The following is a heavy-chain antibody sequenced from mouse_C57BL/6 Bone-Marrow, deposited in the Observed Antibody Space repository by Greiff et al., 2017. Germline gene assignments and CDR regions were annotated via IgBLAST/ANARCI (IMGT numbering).Heavy chain of an antibody. CDR1: GYTFTDYY. D-gene: IGHD1-1*01. Sequence: VQLQQSGPVLVKPGASVKMSCKASGYTFTDYYMNWVKQSHGKSLEWIGVINPYNGGTSYNQKFKGKATLTVDKSSSTAYMELNSLTSEDSAVYYCAREGVVAPFDYWGQGTTLTVSS. CDR3: AREGVVAPFDY. V-gene: IGHV1-19*01. CDR2: INPYNGGT. J-gene: IGHJ2*01.